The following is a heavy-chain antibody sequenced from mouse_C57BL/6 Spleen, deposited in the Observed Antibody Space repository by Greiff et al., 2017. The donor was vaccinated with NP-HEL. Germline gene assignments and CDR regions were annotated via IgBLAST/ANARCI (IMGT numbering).Heavy chain of an antibody. CDR3: ARPMTTVAPYFDY. V-gene: IGHV1-26*01. Sequence: EVQLQQSGPELVKPGASVKISCKASGYTFTDYYMNWVTQSHGKSLEWIGDITPNNGGTSYNQKFKGKATLTVDKSSRTAYMELRSLTSEDSAVYDWARPMTTVAPYFDYGGQGTTLTVAS. J-gene: IGHJ2*01. CDR2: ITPNNGGT. CDR1: GYTFTDYY. D-gene: IGHD1-1*01.